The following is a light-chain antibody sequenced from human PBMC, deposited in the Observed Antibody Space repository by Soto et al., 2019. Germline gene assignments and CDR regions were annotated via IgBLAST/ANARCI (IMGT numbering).Light chain of an antibody. J-gene: IGKJ5*01. Sequence: IQITQSPSSLSASVGDRVTITCRASQSISSYLNWYQQKPGKAPKLMIYAAYSLQSGVPSTFSGSGSGTDFTLTISSLQPEDFATYYCQQSYSTPPITCGQGTRLEIK. CDR1: QSISSY. V-gene: IGKV1-39*01. CDR3: QQSYSTPPIT. CDR2: AAY.